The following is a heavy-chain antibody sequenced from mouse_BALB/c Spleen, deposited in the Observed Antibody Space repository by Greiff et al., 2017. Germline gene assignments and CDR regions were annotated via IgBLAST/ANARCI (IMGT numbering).Heavy chain of an antibody. Sequence: QVQLQQSGPGLVAPSQSLSITCTVSGFSLTSYGVHWVRQPPGTGLEWLGVIWAGGSTNYNSALMSRLSISKDNSKSQVFLKMNSLQTDDTAMYYCATHYYGSSLYYAMDYWGQGTSVTVSS. CDR2: IWAGGST. V-gene: IGHV2-9*02. CDR3: ATHYYGSSLYYAMDY. J-gene: IGHJ4*01. CDR1: GFSLTSYG. D-gene: IGHD1-1*01.